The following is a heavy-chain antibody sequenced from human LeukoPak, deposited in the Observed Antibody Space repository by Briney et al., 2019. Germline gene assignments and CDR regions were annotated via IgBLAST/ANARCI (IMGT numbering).Heavy chain of an antibody. V-gene: IGHV4-34*01. CDR2: INHSGST. D-gene: IGHD3-22*01. Sequence: PSETLSLTCVVYGGSFSGHYWSWIRQPPGKGLEWIGEINHSGSTNYIPSLKSRVTISVDTSKNQFSLKLSSVTAADTAVYYCARLSGYSSGHYYSDYWGQGTLVTVSS. CDR3: ARLSGYSSGHYYSDY. CDR1: GGSFSGHY. J-gene: IGHJ4*02.